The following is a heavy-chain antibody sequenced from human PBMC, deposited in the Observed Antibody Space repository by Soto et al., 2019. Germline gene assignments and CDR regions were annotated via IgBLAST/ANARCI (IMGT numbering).Heavy chain of an antibody. CDR1: GGSISSSNYY. J-gene: IGHJ4*02. CDR3: ARRYGSRFDY. D-gene: IGHD6-13*01. CDR2: IYYSGST. Sequence: SETLSLTCTVSGGSISSSNYYWGWIRQPPGKGLEWIGTIYYSGSTCYNPSLKSRVTISVDTSKNQFYLKLSSVTAADTAVYYCARRYGSRFDYWGQGTLVTVSS. V-gene: IGHV4-39*01.